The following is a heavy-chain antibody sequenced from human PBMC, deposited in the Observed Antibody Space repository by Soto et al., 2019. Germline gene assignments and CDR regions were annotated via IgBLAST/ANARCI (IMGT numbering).Heavy chain of an antibody. J-gene: IGHJ4*03. V-gene: IGHV5-51*01. Sequence: GESLKISGKGSRYTFTDYWIGWVRQMPGKGLEWMGIVWPGDSDARYSPSFQGQVTISVDKSISTAYLQWSSLKASDTAIYYCARRQGSGYFGPWRQGTLVTVSS. CDR1: RYTFTDYW. CDR3: ARRQGSGYFGP. CDR2: VWPGDSDA.